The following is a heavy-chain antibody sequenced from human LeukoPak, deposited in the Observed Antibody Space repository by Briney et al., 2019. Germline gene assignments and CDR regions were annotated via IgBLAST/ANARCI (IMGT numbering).Heavy chain of an antibody. D-gene: IGHD2-2*01. Sequence: PGGSLRLSCAASGFIISIYWMHWVRQAPGKGLVWVSRIDSDGSRTSYADSVKGRFTISRDNAKNTVYLQMNSLRGEDTALYYCAACTSTSCRDYWGQGTLVTVSS. J-gene: IGHJ4*02. V-gene: IGHV3-74*01. CDR1: GFIISIYW. CDR2: IDSDGSRT. CDR3: AACTSTSCRDY.